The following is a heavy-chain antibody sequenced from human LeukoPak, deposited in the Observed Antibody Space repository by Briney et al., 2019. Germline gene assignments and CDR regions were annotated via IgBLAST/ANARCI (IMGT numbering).Heavy chain of an antibody. CDR3: ARETLYYYDSSGMDY. CDR1: GGSISSSNW. V-gene: IGHV4-4*02. CDR2: IYYSGST. D-gene: IGHD3-22*01. J-gene: IGHJ4*02. Sequence: SGTLSLTCAVSGGSISSSNWWSWVRQPPGKGLEWIGYIYYSGSTYYNPSLKSRVTISVDTSKNQFSLKLSSVTAADTAVYYCARETLYYYDSSGMDYWGQGTLVTVSS.